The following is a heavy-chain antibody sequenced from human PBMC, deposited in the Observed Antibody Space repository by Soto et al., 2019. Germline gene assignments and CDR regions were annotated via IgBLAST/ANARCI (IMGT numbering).Heavy chain of an antibody. Sequence: GGSLRVSCAASGLTFSSYAMSWVRQAPGKGLEWVSAISGSGGSTYYADSVKGRFTISRDNSKNTLYLQMNSLRAEDTAVYYCATTPPDGSGSHYYGMDVWGQGTTVTVSS. CDR1: GLTFSSYA. V-gene: IGHV3-23*01. CDR3: ATTPPDGSGSHYYGMDV. D-gene: IGHD3-10*01. CDR2: ISGSGGST. J-gene: IGHJ6*02.